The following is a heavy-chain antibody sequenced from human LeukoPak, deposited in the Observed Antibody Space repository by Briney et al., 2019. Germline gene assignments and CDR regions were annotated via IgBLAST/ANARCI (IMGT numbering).Heavy chain of an antibody. V-gene: IGHV3-48*04. D-gene: IGHD2-15*01. CDR3: ARGADGVSSNSRGWFDP. J-gene: IGHJ5*02. CDR2: ISSSSSTI. CDR1: GFIFSSYS. Sequence: GGSLRLSCAASGFIFSSYSMNWVRQAPGKGLEWVSYISSSSSTIYYADSVKGRFTISRDNARNSLYLQMNTLRAEDTAVYSCARGADGVSSNSRGWFDPWGQGTLVTVSS.